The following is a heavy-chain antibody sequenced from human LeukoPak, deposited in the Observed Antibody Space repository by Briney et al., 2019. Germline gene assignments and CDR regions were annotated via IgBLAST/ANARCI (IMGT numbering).Heavy chain of an antibody. J-gene: IGHJ6*02. CDR2: IWYDGSNK. Sequence: PGRSLRLSCAASGFTFSSYGMHWVRQAPGKGLEWVAVIWYDGSNKYYADSVKGRFTISRDNSKNTLYLQMNSLRAEDTAVYYCARDIAYQLLSYGMDVWGQGTTVTVSS. V-gene: IGHV3-33*01. D-gene: IGHD2-2*01. CDR1: GFTFSSYG. CDR3: ARDIAYQLLSYGMDV.